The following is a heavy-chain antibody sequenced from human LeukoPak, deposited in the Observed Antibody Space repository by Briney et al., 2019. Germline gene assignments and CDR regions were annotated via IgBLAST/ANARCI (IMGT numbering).Heavy chain of an antibody. CDR2: IKQDESEK. CDR3: ASHGRHYYYPMDV. V-gene: IGHV3-7*05. Sequence: QPGGSLRLSCAASGLSFSSYWRSWVRQAPGKGLQWVAYIKQDESEKDYVDSVKGRFTISRDNAKNSLYLEMSSLRAEDTAVYYCASHGRHYYYPMDVWGQGTTVTVSS. CDR1: GLSFSSYW. J-gene: IGHJ6*02.